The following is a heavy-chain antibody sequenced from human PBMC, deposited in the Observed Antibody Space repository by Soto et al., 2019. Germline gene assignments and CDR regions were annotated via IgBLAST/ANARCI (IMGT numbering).Heavy chain of an antibody. CDR3: ARDHGRFLEWLLYYYYYYGMDV. D-gene: IGHD3-3*01. J-gene: IGHJ6*02. Sequence: PGWSLRLSCAASGFTFISYAMHWVRQAPGKGLEWVAVISYDGSNKYYADSVKGRFTISRDNSKNTLYLQMNSMRAEDTAVYYCARDHGRFLEWLLYYYYYYGMDVWGQGTTVTVSS. CDR2: ISYDGSNK. CDR1: GFTFISYA. V-gene: IGHV3-30-3*01.